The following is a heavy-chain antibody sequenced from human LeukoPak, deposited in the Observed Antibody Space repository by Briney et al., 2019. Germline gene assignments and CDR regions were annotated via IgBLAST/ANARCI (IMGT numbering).Heavy chain of an antibody. V-gene: IGHV3-7*01. CDR2: IKQDGSEK. D-gene: IGHD3-22*01. CDR1: GFTFSSYW. J-gene: IGHJ4*02. Sequence: GGSLRLSCAASGFTFSSYWMSWVRQAPGKGLEWVANIKQDGSEKSYVDSVKGRFTISRDNAKNSLYLQMNSLRAEDTAVYYCAREQVWDYYDSSGYSDYWGQGTLVTVSS. CDR3: AREQVWDYYDSSGYSDY.